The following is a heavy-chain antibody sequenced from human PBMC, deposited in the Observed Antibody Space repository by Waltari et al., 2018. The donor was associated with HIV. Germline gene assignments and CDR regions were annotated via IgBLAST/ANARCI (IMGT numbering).Heavy chain of an antibody. V-gene: IGHV1-3*01. CDR3: ARDSGFDY. D-gene: IGHD6-25*01. CDR1: GYTFTTYT. J-gene: IGHJ4*02. CDR2: INSGNGNT. Sequence: GYTFTTYTVQWVRQAPGQRLEWMGGINSGNGNTKYSQKFQGRVTITRDTSASTAYMELSSLRSEDTAVYYCARDSGFDYWGQGTLVTVSS.